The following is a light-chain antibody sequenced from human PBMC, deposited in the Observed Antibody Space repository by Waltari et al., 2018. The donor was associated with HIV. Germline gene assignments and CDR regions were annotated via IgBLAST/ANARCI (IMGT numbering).Light chain of an antibody. J-gene: IGLJ3*02. Sequence: QSAPTQPPSASRSPGQSVTLSCTGTSSDVGGFDSASWYQQLPAKAPKLLIYAVNRRPSGVPDRFSGSKSGNTASLTVSGLQTEDEADYYCSSYADTNNVLFGGGTKLTVL. CDR3: SSYADTNNVL. CDR1: SSDVGGFDS. CDR2: AVN. V-gene: IGLV2-8*01.